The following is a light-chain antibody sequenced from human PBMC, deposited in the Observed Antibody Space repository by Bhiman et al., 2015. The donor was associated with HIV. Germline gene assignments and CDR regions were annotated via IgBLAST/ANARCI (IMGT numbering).Light chain of an antibody. J-gene: IGLJ1*01. CDR2: EVT. CDR3: SSYVASNNYV. Sequence: QSALTQPASVSGSPGQSITISCTGTSSDVGSYNLVSWYQQHPGKAPKLMIYEVTKRPSGVPDRFSGSKSGNTASLTVSGLQAEDEADYYCSSYVASNNYVFGT. CDR1: SSDVGSYNL. V-gene: IGLV2-23*02.